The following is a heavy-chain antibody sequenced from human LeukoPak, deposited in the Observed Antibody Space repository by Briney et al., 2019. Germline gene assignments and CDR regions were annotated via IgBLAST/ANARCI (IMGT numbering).Heavy chain of an antibody. CDR1: GGSISTGNW. J-gene: IGHJ4*02. CDR2: IYHSGSS. Sequence: SGTLSLTCAVSGGSISTGNWWSWVRQSPDKGLEWIGEIYHSGSSNYNPSLKSRVTMSIDNSKHHFSLSLTSVTAADTAVYYCARARMVRGFFGYFDYWGQGNLVTVSS. V-gene: IGHV4-4*02. CDR3: ARARMVRGFFGYFDY. D-gene: IGHD3-10*01.